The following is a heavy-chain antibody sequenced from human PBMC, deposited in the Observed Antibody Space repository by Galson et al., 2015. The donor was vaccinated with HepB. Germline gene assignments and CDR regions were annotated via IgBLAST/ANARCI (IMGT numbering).Heavy chain of an antibody. CDR1: GGSISSGGYY. J-gene: IGHJ3*02. Sequence: SLTCTVSGGSISSGGYYWSWIRQHPGKGLEWIGYIYYSGSTYYNPSLKSRVTISVDTSKNQFSLKLSSVTAADTAVYYCARDRSYGDSTRRGAFDIWGQGTMVTVSS. CDR2: IYYSGST. D-gene: IGHD4-17*01. V-gene: IGHV4-31*03. CDR3: ARDRSYGDSTRRGAFDI.